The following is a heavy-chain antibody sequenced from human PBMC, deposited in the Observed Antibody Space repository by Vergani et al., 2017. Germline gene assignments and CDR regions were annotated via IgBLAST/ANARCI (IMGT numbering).Heavy chain of an antibody. CDR3: XRGRGYSFGYSDY. CDR2: IRNKAYGGTT. V-gene: IGHV3-49*04. Sequence: EVQLVESGRGLVPPGRSLRLSCAASGFSFGDYAMTWVRQAPGKGLEWVAFIRNKAYGGTTEYAASVKGRFTISRDDSKRLAYLQLSGLKTEDTAVYFCXRGRGYSFGYSDYWGQGTLVTVSS. D-gene: IGHD5-18*01. J-gene: IGHJ4*02. CDR1: GFSFGDYA.